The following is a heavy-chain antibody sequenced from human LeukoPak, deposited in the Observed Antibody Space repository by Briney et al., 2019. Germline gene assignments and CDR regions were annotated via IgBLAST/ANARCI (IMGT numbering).Heavy chain of an antibody. CDR3: ARLPYSSSCQLDY. Sequence: GQSLKIPCTGSAHSSTSYSTSWVRHMPGQGLEWRGIIYPGDSDTRYSPSFQGQVTISADKSISTAYLQWSSLKASDTAMYYCARLPYSSSCQLDYWGQGTLVTVSS. V-gene: IGHV5-51*01. J-gene: IGHJ4*02. CDR1: AHSSTSYS. D-gene: IGHD6-13*01. CDR2: IYPGDSDT.